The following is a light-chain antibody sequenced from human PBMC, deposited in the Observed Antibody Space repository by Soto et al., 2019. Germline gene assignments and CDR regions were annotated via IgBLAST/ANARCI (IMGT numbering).Light chain of an antibody. CDR2: GAS. Sequence: EIVLTQSPGSLSLSPGERATLSCRASQSVSSSYLAWYQQNPGQAPRLLIYGASTRATGIPARFSGSGSGTDFTLTISSLHSEELAVYDCQQYNNWPRTVGQGTQVEI. V-gene: IGKV3-15*01. J-gene: IGKJ1*01. CDR3: QQYNNWPRT. CDR1: QSVSSSY.